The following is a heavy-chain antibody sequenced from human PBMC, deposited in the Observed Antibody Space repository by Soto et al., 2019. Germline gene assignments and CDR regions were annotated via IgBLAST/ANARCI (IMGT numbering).Heavy chain of an antibody. CDR3: ARELIGHFDD. CDR1: GYTFTSYG. CDR2: ISAYNGNT. J-gene: IGHJ4*02. V-gene: IGHV1-18*01. Sequence: ASVKVSCKASGYTFTSYGVSWVRQAPGQGLEWMGWISAYNGNTNYAQKFQGRVTMTRNTSISTAYMELSSLRSEDTAVYYCARELIGHFDDWGQGTLVTVSS. D-gene: IGHD2-8*01.